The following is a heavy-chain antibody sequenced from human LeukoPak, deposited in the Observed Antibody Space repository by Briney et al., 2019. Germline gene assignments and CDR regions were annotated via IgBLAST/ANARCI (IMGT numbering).Heavy chain of an antibody. CDR1: GYTFTSYG. CDR3: ARDPVGSGWYGVWNYGMDV. CDR2: ISAYNGNT. Sequence: ASVKVSCKASGYTFTSYGISWVRQAPGQGLEWMGWISAYNGNTNYAQKLQGRVTMTTDTSTSTAYMELRSLRSDDTAVYYCARDPVGSGWYGVWNYGMDVWGQGTTVTVSS. D-gene: IGHD6-19*01. V-gene: IGHV1-18*01. J-gene: IGHJ6*02.